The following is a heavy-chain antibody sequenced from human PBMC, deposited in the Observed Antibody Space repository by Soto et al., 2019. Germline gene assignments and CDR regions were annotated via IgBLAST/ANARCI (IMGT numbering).Heavy chain of an antibody. CDR3: ARSQGSSTSLEIYYYYYYGMDV. CDR1: GGTFSSYA. D-gene: IGHD2-2*01. CDR2: IIPISDTT. J-gene: IGHJ6*02. V-gene: IGHV1-69*01. Sequence: QVQLVQSGAEVKKPGSSVKVSCKASGGTFSSYAISWVRQAPGQGLAWMGGIIPISDTTNYAQKFQGRVTSTADESKSTADMELSSLRSEDTAVYYCARSQGSSTSLEIYYYYYYGMDVWGQGTTVTVSS.